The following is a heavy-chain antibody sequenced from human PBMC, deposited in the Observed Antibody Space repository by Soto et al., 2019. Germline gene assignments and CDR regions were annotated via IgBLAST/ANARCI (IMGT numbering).Heavy chain of an antibody. Sequence: ASVKVSCKVSGYTLTELSMHWVRQAPGKGLEWMGGFDPEDGETIYAQKFQGRVTMTEDTSTDTAYMELSSLRSEDTAVYYCATDLRGSGELYYYYGMDVWGQGTTVTVSS. J-gene: IGHJ6*02. D-gene: IGHD3-10*01. CDR2: FDPEDGET. V-gene: IGHV1-24*01. CDR3: ATDLRGSGELYYYYGMDV. CDR1: GYTLTELS.